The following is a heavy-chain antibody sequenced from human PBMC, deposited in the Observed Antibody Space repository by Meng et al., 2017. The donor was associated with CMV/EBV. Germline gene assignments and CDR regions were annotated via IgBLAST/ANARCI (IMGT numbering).Heavy chain of an antibody. J-gene: IGHJ6*02. D-gene: IGHD3-10*01. Sequence: GGSLRLSCAASGFTFSSYAMHWVRQAPGKGLEWVAVISYDGSNKYYADSVKGRFTISRDNSKNTLYLQMNSLRAEDTAVYYCAKARGRIGPGNVWGQGTTVTVSS. CDR2: ISYDGSNK. CDR3: AKARGRIGPGNV. CDR1: GFTFSSYA. V-gene: IGHV3-30*04.